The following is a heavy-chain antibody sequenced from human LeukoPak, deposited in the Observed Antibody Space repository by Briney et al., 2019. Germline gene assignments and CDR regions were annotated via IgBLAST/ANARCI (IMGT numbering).Heavy chain of an antibody. CDR2: INPNSGGS. Sequence: ASVKVSCKAFGYSFTGYHIHWVRQAPGQGLEWMGWINPNSGGSNYAQKFQGRVTMTRDTSISTAYLDLSRLRSDDTAVYYSARCQLVVAASLCDYWGQGALVTVSS. V-gene: IGHV1-2*02. D-gene: IGHD2-15*01. CDR1: GYSFTGYH. CDR3: ARCQLVVAASLCDY. J-gene: IGHJ4*02.